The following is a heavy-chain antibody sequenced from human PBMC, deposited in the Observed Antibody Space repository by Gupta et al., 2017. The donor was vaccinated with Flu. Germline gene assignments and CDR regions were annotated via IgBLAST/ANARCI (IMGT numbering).Heavy chain of an antibody. Sequence: QVQLQESGPGLVRPSETLSLPCSVSGGFINAGGYYWNWVRRHPGKGLEWIGYIYNGGSTYYNPSLKSRVAISEDTSKNQFSLKLTSVTAADTAVYYCARGTNYPRRGVDGGGQGTLVTISS. CDR3: ARGTNYPRRGVDG. CDR1: GGFINAGGYY. V-gene: IGHV4-31*03. D-gene: IGHD3-10*01. CDR2: IYNGGST. J-gene: IGHJ4*02.